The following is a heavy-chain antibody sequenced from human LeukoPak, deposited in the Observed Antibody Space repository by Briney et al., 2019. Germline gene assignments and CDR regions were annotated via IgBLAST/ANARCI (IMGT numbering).Heavy chain of an antibody. CDR2: INHSGST. V-gene: IGHV4-34*01. D-gene: IGHD4-17*01. Sequence: GSLRLSCAASGFTFSSYAMSWVRQAPGKGLEWIGEINHSGSTNYNPSLKSRVTISVDTSKNQFSLKLSSVTAADTAVYYCARGGRRNYGDYEVWFDPWGQGTLVTVSS. CDR3: ARGGRRNYGDYEVWFDP. CDR1: GFTFSSYA. J-gene: IGHJ5*02.